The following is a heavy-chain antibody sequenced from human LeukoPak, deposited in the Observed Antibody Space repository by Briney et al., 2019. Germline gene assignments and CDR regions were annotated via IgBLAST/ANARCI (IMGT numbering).Heavy chain of an antibody. V-gene: IGHV4-30-2*01. CDR1: GDSISRGGFY. CDR3: AREGQLFRGYFDF. CDR2: IFHSGST. Sequence: SQTLSLTCTVSGDSISRGGFYWSWIRQPPGKGRRGIGYIFHSGSTYYNPSIKSRVTMTVDMSKNQFSLKLSSVTAADTAVYYCAREGQLFRGYFDFWGQGTLVTVSS. D-gene: IGHD6-13*01. J-gene: IGHJ4*02.